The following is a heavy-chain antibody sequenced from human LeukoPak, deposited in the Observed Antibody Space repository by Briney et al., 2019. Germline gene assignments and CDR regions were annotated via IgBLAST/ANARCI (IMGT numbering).Heavy chain of an antibody. D-gene: IGHD6-6*01. J-gene: IGHJ1*01. CDR3: ARVPMIAARPRYFQH. Sequence: GGSLRLSCAASGFTVSSNYMSWVRQAPGKGLEWVSHIYSGGSTYYADSVTGRFTISRDNAKNSLYLQMNRLRAEDTAVYYCARVPMIAARPRYFQHWGQGTLVTVSS. CDR1: GFTVSSNY. V-gene: IGHV3-53*01. CDR2: IYSGGST.